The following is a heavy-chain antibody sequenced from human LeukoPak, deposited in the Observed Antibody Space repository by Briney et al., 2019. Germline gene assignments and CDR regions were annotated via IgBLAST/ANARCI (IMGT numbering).Heavy chain of an antibody. D-gene: IGHD3-22*01. CDR1: GGSFSGYY. V-gene: IGHV4-34*01. CDR3: ARGVSSGYYGFDY. CDR2: INHSGST. J-gene: IGHJ4*02. Sequence: SENLSLTCAVYGGSFSGYYWSWIRQPPGKGLEWIGEINHSGSTNYNPSLKSRVTISVDTSKNQFSLKLSSVTAADTAVYYCARGVSSGYYGFDYWGQGTLVTVSS.